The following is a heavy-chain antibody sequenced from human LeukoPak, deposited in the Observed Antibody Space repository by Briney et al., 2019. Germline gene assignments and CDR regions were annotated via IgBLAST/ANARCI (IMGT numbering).Heavy chain of an antibody. V-gene: IGHV4-34*01. D-gene: IGHD3-22*01. CDR2: INHSGNT. CDR3: ASPPPDYYDSSGYYYGSTTSDAFDI. CDR1: GGSFSDYY. J-gene: IGHJ3*02. Sequence: PSETLSLTCAVYGGSFSDYYWSWIRQPPGKGLEWIGEINHSGNTNYNPSLKSRVTISVDKSKNQFSLKLSSVTAADTAVYYCASPPPDYYDSSGYYYGSTTSDAFDIWGQGTMVTVSS.